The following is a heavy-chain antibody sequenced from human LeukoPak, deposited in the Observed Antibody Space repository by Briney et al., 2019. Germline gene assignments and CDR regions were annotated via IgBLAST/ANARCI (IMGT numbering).Heavy chain of an antibody. D-gene: IGHD4-17*01. CDR1: GGSISSSSYY. J-gene: IGHJ4*02. V-gene: IGHV4-39*01. Sequence: PSETLSLTCTVSGGSISSSSYYWGWIRQPPGKGLEWIGSIYYSGSAYYNPSLKSRVTISVDTSKNQFSLKLSSVTAADTAVYYCASLYGDYEYYFDYWGQGTLVTVSS. CDR2: IYYSGSA. CDR3: ASLYGDYEYYFDY.